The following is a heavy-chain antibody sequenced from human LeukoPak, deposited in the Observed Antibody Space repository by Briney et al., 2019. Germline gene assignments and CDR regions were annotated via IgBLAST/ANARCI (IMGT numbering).Heavy chain of an antibody. Sequence: SETLSLTCTVSGGSINSYYYYWVWIRQPPGKGLEWIGSIYNSGSTYYNPSLESRVTISIDTSENQFSLKLSSVTAADTAVYYCARRGTEDCYYGMDVWGQGTTVIVSS. J-gene: IGHJ6*02. CDR1: GGSINSYYYY. CDR2: IYNSGST. D-gene: IGHD3-10*01. CDR3: ARRGTEDCYYGMDV. V-gene: IGHV4-39*01.